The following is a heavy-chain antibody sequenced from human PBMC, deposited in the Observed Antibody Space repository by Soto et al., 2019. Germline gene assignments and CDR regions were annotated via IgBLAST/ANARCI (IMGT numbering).Heavy chain of an antibody. D-gene: IGHD3-10*01. V-gene: IGHV4-59*08. CDR2: IFYSGST. Sequence: SETLSLTCTVSGGSISNYYWSWIRQPPGRGLEWIGHIFYSGSTNYNPALKSRVTISVDTSKNQFSLKLSSVTAADTAVYYCASRLWFGEFLDDYWGQGTLVTVSS. CDR3: ASRLWFGEFLDDY. CDR1: GGSISNYY. J-gene: IGHJ4*02.